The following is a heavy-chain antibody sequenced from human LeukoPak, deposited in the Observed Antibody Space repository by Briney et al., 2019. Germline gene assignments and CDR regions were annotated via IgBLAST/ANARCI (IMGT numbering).Heavy chain of an antibody. J-gene: IGHJ6*02. CDR2: ISYDGINK. CDR3: ARGTYGSGSYRTVYYHYGMDV. CDR1: GFTFSSYA. Sequence: GGSLRLSCAASGFTFSSYAMHWVRQAPGKGLEWVAVISYDGINKYYADSVKGRFTISRDNSKNTLYLQMNSLRAEDTAVYYCARGTYGSGSYRTVYYHYGMDVWGQGTTVTVSS. V-gene: IGHV3-30-3*01. D-gene: IGHD3-10*01.